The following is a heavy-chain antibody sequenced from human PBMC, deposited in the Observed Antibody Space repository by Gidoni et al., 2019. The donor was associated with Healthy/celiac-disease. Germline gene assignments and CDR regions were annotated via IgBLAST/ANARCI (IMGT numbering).Heavy chain of an antibody. J-gene: IGHJ6*02. CDR1: GVPLSSHS. CDR3: ARGPYYDFWSGYYTGGSDYYGMDV. CDR2: ISSSSSYI. D-gene: IGHD3-3*01. Sequence: EVQLVESGGGLVKPGGALRLSCAASGVPLSSHSMHWVRPAPGKGLEWVSSISSSSSYIYYADAVKGRFTISRDNAKNSLYLQMNSLRAEDTAVYYCARGPYYDFWSGYYTGGSDYYGMDVWGQGTTVTVSS. V-gene: IGHV3-21*01.